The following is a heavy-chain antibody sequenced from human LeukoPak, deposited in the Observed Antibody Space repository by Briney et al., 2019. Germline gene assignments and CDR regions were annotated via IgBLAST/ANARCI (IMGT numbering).Heavy chain of an antibody. J-gene: IGHJ3*02. CDR1: GFTFSSYE. D-gene: IGHD1-26*01. Sequence: PGGSLRLSCAASGFTFSSYEMNWVRQAPGKGLEWVSYISSSGSTIYYADSVKGRFTISRDNAKNSLYLQMNSLRAEDTAVYYCAKDWARASGSPPDDAFDIWGQGTMVTVSS. V-gene: IGHV3-48*03. CDR2: ISSSGSTI. CDR3: AKDWARASGSPPDDAFDI.